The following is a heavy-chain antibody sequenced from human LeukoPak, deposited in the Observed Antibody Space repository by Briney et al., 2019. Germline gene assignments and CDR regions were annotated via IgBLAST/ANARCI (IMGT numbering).Heavy chain of an antibody. Sequence: SETLSLTCAVYGGSFSGYYWSWIRQPPGKGLEWIGEINHSGSTNYNPSLKSRVTISVDTSKNQFSLKLSSVTAADTAVYYCARVPRKLYCSGGSCYSGHFDYWGQGTLVTVSS. CDR1: GGSFSGYY. D-gene: IGHD2-15*01. J-gene: IGHJ4*02. CDR2: INHSGST. CDR3: ARVPRKLYCSGGSCYSGHFDY. V-gene: IGHV4-34*01.